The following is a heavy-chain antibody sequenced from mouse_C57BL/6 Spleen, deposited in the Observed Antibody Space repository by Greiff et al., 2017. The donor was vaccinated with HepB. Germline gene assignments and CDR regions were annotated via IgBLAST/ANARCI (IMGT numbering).Heavy chain of an antibody. CDR3: AREGLLRSFDY. CDR1: GYTFTSYW. CDR2: IDPSDSET. J-gene: IGHJ2*01. V-gene: IGHV1-52*01. D-gene: IGHD1-1*01. Sequence: QVQLQQPGAELVRPGSSVKLSCKASGYTFTSYWMHWVKQRPIQGLEWIGNIDPSDSETHYNQKFKDKATLTVDKSSSTAYMQLSSLPSEDSAVYYCAREGLLRSFDYWGQGTTLTVSS.